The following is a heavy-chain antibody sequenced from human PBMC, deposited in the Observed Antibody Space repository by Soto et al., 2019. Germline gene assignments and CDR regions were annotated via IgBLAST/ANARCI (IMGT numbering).Heavy chain of an antibody. J-gene: IGHJ4*02. Sequence: QVQLQESGPGLVKPSQTLSLTCTVSGGSISSGDYYWSWIRQPPGKGLEWIGYIYYSGSTYYNPSLKSRVTISVDTSKNQFSLKLSSVTAADTAVYYCARVEALGRSGYDSLHFDYWGQGTLVTVSS. D-gene: IGHD5-12*01. CDR2: IYYSGST. CDR3: ARVEALGRSGYDSLHFDY. V-gene: IGHV4-30-4*01. CDR1: GGSISSGDYY.